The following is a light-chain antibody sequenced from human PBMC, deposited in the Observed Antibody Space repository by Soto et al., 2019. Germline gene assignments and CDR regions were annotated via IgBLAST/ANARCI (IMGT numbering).Light chain of an antibody. CDR3: QQSYVTPPT. CDR1: QTITTY. V-gene: IGKV1-39*01. J-gene: IGKJ2*01. Sequence: DIQMTQSPSSLSASVGDRVTITCRASQTITTYLSWYQQRPGKAPKLLIPRASTLQSGVTARFSGSGSGTDFTLTISSLQPEDFATYYCQQSYVTPPTFGQGTKLEIK. CDR2: RAS.